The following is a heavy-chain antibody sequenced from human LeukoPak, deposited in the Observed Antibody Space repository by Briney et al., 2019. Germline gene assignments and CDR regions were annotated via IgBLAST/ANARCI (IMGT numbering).Heavy chain of an antibody. CDR2: IYYSGTT. D-gene: IGHD2-15*01. J-gene: IGHJ4*02. Sequence: PSETLSLTCAVSGGSISSSNWWTWVRQPPGKGLEWIGEIYYSGTTKYNASLNSRVTISVDRSMNQFSLKLTSATAADTAVYYCARDRGYCDGGSCYVFDSWGQGILVTVSS. CDR3: ARDRGYCDGGSCYVFDS. CDR1: GGSISSSNW. V-gene: IGHV4-4*02.